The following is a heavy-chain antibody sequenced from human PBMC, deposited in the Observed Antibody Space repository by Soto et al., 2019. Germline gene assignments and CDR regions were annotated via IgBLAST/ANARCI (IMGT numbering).Heavy chain of an antibody. D-gene: IGHD2-2*01. V-gene: IGHV3-23*01. CDR3: AKAPSPIVVVPAANGMDV. J-gene: IGHJ6*04. CDR2: ISGSGGTR. CDR1: GLTFSRYA. Sequence: EVQLLESGGGLIQPGGSLRLSCAASGLTFSRYAMNWVRQAPGKGLEWVSVISGSGGTRYYADSVKGRFTISRDNSKGILYLQMNSLRADDTAVYYCAKAPSPIVVVPAANGMDVWGKGTTVTVSS.